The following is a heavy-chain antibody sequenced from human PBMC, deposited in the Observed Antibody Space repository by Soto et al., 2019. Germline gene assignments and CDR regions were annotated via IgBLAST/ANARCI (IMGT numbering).Heavy chain of an antibody. J-gene: IGHJ6*03. Sequence: GGSLSLSCAASGFTFSSYSMNWVRQAPGKGLEWVSSISSSSSYIYYADSVKGRFTISRDNAKNSLYLQMNSLRAEDTAVYYCASRIDYYYMDVWGKGTTVTVSS. D-gene: IGHD2-15*01. V-gene: IGHV3-21*01. CDR3: ASRIDYYYMDV. CDR1: GFTFSSYS. CDR2: ISSSSSYI.